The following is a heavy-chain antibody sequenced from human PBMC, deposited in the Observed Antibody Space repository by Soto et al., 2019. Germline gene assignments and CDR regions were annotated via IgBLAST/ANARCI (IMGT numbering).Heavy chain of an antibody. V-gene: IGHV4-34*01. J-gene: IGHJ4*02. Sequence: SETLSLTCAVYGGSFSGYYWSWIRQPPGKGLEWIGEIYHSGSTNYNPSLKSRVTISVDKSKNQFSLKLSSVTAADTAVYYCARVSGSHNFDYWGQGTLVTVSS. CDR1: GGSFSGYY. CDR3: ARVSGSHNFDY. D-gene: IGHD1-26*01. CDR2: IYHSGST.